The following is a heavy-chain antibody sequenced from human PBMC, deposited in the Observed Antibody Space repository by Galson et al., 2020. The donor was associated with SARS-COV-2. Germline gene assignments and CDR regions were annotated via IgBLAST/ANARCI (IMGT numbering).Heavy chain of an antibody. CDR2: ISSGGTTM. J-gene: IGHJ4*02. CDR3: ARVGYSSSSVYFDN. D-gene: IGHD6-6*01. Sequence: NSGGSLRLSCAASGFTFSDYYMSWIRQAPGKGLEWISYISSGGTTMYYADSVKGRFSISRDNAKNLVFLQMNGLRAEDTALYYCARVGYSSSSVYFDNWGQGTPVTVSS. CDR1: GFTFSDYY. V-gene: IGHV3-11*01.